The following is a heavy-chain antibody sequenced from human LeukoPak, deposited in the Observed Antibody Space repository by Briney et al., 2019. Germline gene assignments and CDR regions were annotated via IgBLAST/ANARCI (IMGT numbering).Heavy chain of an antibody. Sequence: GASVKVSCEASGYTFTGYYMHWVRQAPGQGLEWMGWMNPNSGNTGYAQKFQGRVTMTRNTSISTAYMELSSLRSEDTAVYYCARGSRTGWYYFDYWGQGTLVTVSS. D-gene: IGHD6-19*01. CDR2: MNPNSGNT. V-gene: IGHV1-8*02. CDR1: GYTFTGYY. J-gene: IGHJ4*02. CDR3: ARGSRTGWYYFDY.